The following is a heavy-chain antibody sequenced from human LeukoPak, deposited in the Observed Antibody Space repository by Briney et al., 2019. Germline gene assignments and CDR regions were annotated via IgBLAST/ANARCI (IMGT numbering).Heavy chain of an antibody. CDR3: AREYQARSLF. J-gene: IGHJ4*02. CDR2: ISSSSSTI. V-gene: IGHV3-48*04. CDR1: GFTFSSYS. Sequence: GGSLRLSCAASGFTFSSYSMNWVRQAPGKGLEWVSYISSSSSTIYYADSVKGRFTISRDNAKNSLYLQMNSLRAEDTAVYYCAREYQARSLFWGQGTLVTVSS. D-gene: IGHD2-2*01.